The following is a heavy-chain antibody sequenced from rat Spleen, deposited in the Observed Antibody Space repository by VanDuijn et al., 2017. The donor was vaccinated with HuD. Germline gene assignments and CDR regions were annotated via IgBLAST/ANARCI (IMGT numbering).Heavy chain of an antibody. D-gene: IGHD4-3*01. CDR1: GFTFSDYN. J-gene: IGHJ2*01. CDR2: ITNSGGST. V-gene: IGHV5-7*01. CDR3: ARHSGYYFDY. Sequence: EVQLVESGGGLVQPGRSLKLSCAASGFTFSDYNMAWVRQAPKKGLEWFASITNSGGSTYYRDSVKGRFTISRDNAKSTLYLQMDSLRSEDTATYYCARHSGYYFDYWGQGVMVTVSS.